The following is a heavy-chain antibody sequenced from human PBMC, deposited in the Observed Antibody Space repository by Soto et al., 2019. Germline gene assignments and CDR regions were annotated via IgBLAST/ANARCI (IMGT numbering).Heavy chain of an antibody. Sequence: QVQLVQSGAEVRKPGASVKVSCRPSGYTFNTYYLHWLRQAPGQALEWMGVIHPRGGGTTYAQKSRGRVTVTRDTPTTTVFMEWSSLRSDDTAVYYCARGGHIAVVTASFDNWGQGTLVTVSS. CDR3: ARGGHIAVVTASFDN. CDR2: IHPRGGGT. V-gene: IGHV1-46*02. J-gene: IGHJ4*02. D-gene: IGHD2-21*02. CDR1: GYTFNTYY.